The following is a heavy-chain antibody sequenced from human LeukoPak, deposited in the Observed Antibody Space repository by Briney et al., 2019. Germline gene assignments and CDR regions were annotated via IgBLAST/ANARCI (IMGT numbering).Heavy chain of an antibody. Sequence: SETLSLTCTVSGGTISSSSYYWGWIRQPPGKGLEWIGSIYYSGSTYYNPSLKSRVTIPVDTSKNQFSLKLSSVTAADTAVYYCAREGPWRDSSGYSWGQGTLVTVSS. CDR2: IYYSGST. CDR1: GGTISSSSYY. J-gene: IGHJ4*02. V-gene: IGHV4-39*07. D-gene: IGHD3-22*01. CDR3: AREGPWRDSSGYS.